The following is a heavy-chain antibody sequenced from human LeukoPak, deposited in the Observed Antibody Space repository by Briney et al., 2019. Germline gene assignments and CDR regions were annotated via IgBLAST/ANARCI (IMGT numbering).Heavy chain of an antibody. V-gene: IGHV3-21*01. Sequence: GGSLRLSCPASGFPFSDYSLNWVRQAPGKGLEWVSSISRSGSYIYYADSVKGRFTISRDDAKKSLYLQMNGLRAEDTAVYYCARDRDFGVGNWFDPWGQGTLVTVSS. D-gene: IGHD3-3*01. CDR3: ARDRDFGVGNWFDP. J-gene: IGHJ5*02. CDR2: ISRSGSYI. CDR1: GFPFSDYS.